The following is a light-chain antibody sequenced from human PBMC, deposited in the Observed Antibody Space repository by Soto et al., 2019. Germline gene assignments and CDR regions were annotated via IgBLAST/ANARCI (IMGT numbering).Light chain of an antibody. Sequence: DIQMTQSPSTLSASVDDSVTITCRASQNIRNWLAWYQQTPGKAPNPLIYDASSLKSGVPARFSGSASGTESTLTISSLKPDDFATYYCQQYNTYSTFGQGTRLEIK. V-gene: IGKV1-5*01. J-gene: IGKJ5*01. CDR2: DAS. CDR3: QQYNTYST. CDR1: QNIRNW.